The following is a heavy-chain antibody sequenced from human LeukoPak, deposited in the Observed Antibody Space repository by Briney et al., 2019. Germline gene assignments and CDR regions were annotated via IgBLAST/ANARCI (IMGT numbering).Heavy chain of an antibody. D-gene: IGHD1-26*01. V-gene: IGHV3-74*01. J-gene: IGHJ3*02. CDR1: GFTFSSYW. CDR3: ARDGRHDAFDI. Sequence: GGSLRLSCAASGFTFSSYWMHWVRQAPGRGLVWVSRINSDGSSTSYADSVKGRFTISRDNARNTLYPQMNSLRAEDTAVYYCARDGRHDAFDIWGQGTMVTVSS. CDR2: INSDGSST.